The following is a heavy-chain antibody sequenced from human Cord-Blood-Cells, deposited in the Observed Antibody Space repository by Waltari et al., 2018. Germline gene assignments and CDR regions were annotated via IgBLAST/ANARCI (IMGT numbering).Heavy chain of an antibody. CDR3: ARSWVSSGWYVDY. CDR1: GGSISSYY. CDR2: IYYSGST. J-gene: IGHJ4*02. D-gene: IGHD6-19*01. Sequence: QVQLQESGPGLVKPSETLSLTCTVSGGSISSYYWSWIRQPPGKGLEWIGYIYYSGSTNYNPSLKSRVTISVDTSKNQFSLKLSSVTAADTAVYYCARSWVSSGWYVDYWGQGTLVTVSS. V-gene: IGHV4-59*01.